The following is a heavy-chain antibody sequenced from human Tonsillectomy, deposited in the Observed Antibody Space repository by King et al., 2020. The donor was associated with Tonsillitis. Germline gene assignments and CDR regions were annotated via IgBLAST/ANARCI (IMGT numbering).Heavy chain of an antibody. V-gene: IGHV1-3*01. J-gene: IGHJ4*02. Sequence: GAAVKCSCKAAGYTFTSYAMHWVRQAPGQRLEWMGWINAGNGNTKYSQKFQGRVTITRDTSASTAYMGLSSLRSEDTAVYFWARGDRLVWGVAGLYWGQGTLVTVSS. CDR2: INAGNGNT. CDR3: ARGDRLVWGVAGLY. CDR1: GYTFTSYA. D-gene: IGHD3-16*01.